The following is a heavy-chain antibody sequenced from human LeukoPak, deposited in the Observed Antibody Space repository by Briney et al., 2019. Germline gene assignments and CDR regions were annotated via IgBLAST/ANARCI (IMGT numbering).Heavy chain of an antibody. D-gene: IGHD2-2*01. J-gene: IGHJ4*02. V-gene: IGHV3-9*01. CDR1: GFTFDDYA. CDR3: AKGWYQLLLLPDY. Sequence: PGRSLRLSCAASGFTFDDYAMHWVRHAPGKGLEWVSGISWNSGSIGYADSVKGRFTISRDNAKNSLYLQMNSLRAEDTALYYCAKGWYQLLLLPDYWGQGTLVTVSS. CDR2: ISWNSGSI.